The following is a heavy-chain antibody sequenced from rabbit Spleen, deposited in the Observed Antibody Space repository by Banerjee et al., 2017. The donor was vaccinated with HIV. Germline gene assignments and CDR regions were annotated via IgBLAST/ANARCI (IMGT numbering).Heavy chain of an antibody. V-gene: IGHV1S40*01. J-gene: IGHJ4*01. CDR3: ARFYAGYGDFGYAAM. D-gene: IGHD7-1*01. CDR2: IVTGSSGST. Sequence: QSLEESGGDLVKPGASLTLSCKASGFSISSSYWICWVRQAPGKGLEWIACIVTGSSGSTYYANWAKGRFTISKTSSTTVTLQMTSLTAADTATYFCARFYAGYGDFGYAAMWGQGTLVTVS. CDR1: GFSISSSYW.